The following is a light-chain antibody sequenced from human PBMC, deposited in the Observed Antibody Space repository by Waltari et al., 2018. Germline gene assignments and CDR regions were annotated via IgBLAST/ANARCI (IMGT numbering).Light chain of an antibody. CDR1: SSNIGAGSE. CDR2: GNT. J-gene: IGLJ3*02. V-gene: IGLV1-40*01. CDR3: QSYDNSLTAWV. Sequence: QSVLTQPPSVSGAPGQRVTISCTGSSSNIGAGSELHWYKQLPGSAPKVLIYGNTNRPSGVPDRFSGSKSGTSASLAITGLQAEDEADYYCQSYDNSLTAWVFGGGTKLTVL.